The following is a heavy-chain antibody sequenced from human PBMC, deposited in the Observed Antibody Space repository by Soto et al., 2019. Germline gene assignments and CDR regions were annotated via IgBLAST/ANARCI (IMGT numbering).Heavy chain of an antibody. CDR2: IYYSGST. Sequence: PSETLSLTCTVSGGSISSSSYYWGWIRQPPGKGLEWIGSIYYSGSTYYNPSLKSRVTISVDTSKNQFSLKLSSVTAADTAVYYCARQRPFYDILTGYLWGYFDYWGQGTLVTSPQ. D-gene: IGHD3-9*01. CDR1: GGSISSSSYY. CDR3: ARQRPFYDILTGYLWGYFDY. V-gene: IGHV4-39*01. J-gene: IGHJ4*02.